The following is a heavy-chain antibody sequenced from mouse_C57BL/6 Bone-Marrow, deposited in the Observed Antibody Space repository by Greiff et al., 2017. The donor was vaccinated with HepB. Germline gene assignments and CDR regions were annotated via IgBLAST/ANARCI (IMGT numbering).Heavy chain of an antibody. V-gene: IGHV3-1*01. CDR2: ISYSGST. D-gene: IGHD1-1*01. CDR3: ARGELRGVLFDY. CDR1: GYSITSGYD. J-gene: IGHJ2*01. Sequence: EVQLQQSGPGMVKPSQSLSLTCTVTGYSITSGYDWHWIRHFPGNKLEWMGYISYSGSTNYNPSLKSRISITHDTSKNHFFLKLNSVTTEDTATYYCARGELRGVLFDYWGQGTTLTVSS.